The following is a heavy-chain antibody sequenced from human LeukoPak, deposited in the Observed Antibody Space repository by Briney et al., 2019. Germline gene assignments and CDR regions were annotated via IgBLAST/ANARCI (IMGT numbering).Heavy chain of an antibody. D-gene: IGHD4-11*01. CDR3: ARRYMTTSAEDFDY. J-gene: IGHJ4*02. Sequence: GGSLRLSCAAAGFTFSRYWMSWVRQATGKGLECVAKIKEDGSEKYYVDSVKGRFTISRDNGKNSLYLKMNSLRAEDAAVYYCARRYMTTSAEDFDYWGQGTLVTVSS. V-gene: IGHV3-7*01. CDR2: IKEDGSEK. CDR1: GFTFSRYW.